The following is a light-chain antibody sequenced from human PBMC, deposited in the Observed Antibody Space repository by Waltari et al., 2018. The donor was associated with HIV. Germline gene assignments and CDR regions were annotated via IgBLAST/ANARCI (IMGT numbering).Light chain of an antibody. CDR3: QSYGRSLIT. V-gene: IGKV3-20*01. J-gene: IGKJ5*01. CDR2: GAS. CDR1: QNVNSNY. Sequence: ELVLTLSPRTLSLSPGERATLSCKVIQNVNSNYLSCYQHRPGQAPRLRIYGASSRATGIPDRFSGVGSGTDFTLTISRLEPENFAVYYCQSYGRSLITFGRGTRLDIK.